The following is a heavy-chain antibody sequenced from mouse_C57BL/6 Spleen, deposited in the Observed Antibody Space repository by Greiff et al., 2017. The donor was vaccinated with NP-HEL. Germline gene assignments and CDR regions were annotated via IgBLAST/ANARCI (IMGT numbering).Heavy chain of an antibody. V-gene: IGHV2-2*01. Sequence: QVQLKESGPGLVQPSQSLSITCTVSGFSLTSYGVHWVRQSPGKGLEWLGVIWSGGSTDYNAAFISRLSISKDNSKSQVFFKMSSLQADDTAIYYCARNKGDYGNSFDYWGQGTTLTVSS. D-gene: IGHD2-1*01. CDR2: IWSGGST. J-gene: IGHJ2*01. CDR3: ARNKGDYGNSFDY. CDR1: GFSLTSYG.